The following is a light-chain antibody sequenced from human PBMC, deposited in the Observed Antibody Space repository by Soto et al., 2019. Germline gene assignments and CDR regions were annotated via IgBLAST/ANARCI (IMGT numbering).Light chain of an antibody. CDR2: GAS. Sequence: EIVLTQSPGTLYLSPGERGTLSCRASQSVASNYLAWYQLKPGQAPRLLIYGASSRATGIPDRFGGSGYGTDFTLTISRLEPEDVAVYFCQQYGDSPETFGQGTKVEIK. J-gene: IGKJ1*01. CDR1: QSVASNY. V-gene: IGKV3-20*01. CDR3: QQYGDSPET.